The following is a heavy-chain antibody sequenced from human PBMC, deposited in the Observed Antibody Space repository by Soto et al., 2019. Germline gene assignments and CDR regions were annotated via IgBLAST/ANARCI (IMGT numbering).Heavy chain of an antibody. CDR1: GYTFTSYG. V-gene: IGHV1-18*04. J-gene: IGHJ3*02. Sequence: VASVKVSCKASGYTFTSYGISWVRQAPGQGLEWMGWISAYNGNTNYAQKLQGRVTMTTDTSTSTAYMELRSLRSDDTAVYYCARDNRRKYYDILTGPDAFDIWG. D-gene: IGHD3-9*01. CDR3: ARDNRRKYYDILTGPDAFDI. CDR2: ISAYNGNT.